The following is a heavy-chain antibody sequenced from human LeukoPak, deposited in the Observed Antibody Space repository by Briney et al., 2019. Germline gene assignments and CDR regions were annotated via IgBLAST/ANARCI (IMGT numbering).Heavy chain of an antibody. CDR1: GFTFSSYG. V-gene: IGHV3-30*18. Sequence: GESLRLSCAASGFTFSSYGMHWVRQAPGKGLEWVAVISYDGSYKYYADSVKGRFTISRDNSKNTLYLQMNSLRAEDTAVYYCAKVGDYGGYALDYWGQGTLVTVSS. CDR2: ISYDGSYK. CDR3: AKVGDYGGYALDY. J-gene: IGHJ4*02. D-gene: IGHD4-17*01.